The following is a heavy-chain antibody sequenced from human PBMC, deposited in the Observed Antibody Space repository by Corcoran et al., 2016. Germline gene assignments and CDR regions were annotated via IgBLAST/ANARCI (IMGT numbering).Heavy chain of an antibody. CDR3: ARLKRYYDSSGYYYESPYAFDI. CDR1: GYSFTSYW. CDR2: IYPGDSDT. Sequence: EVQLVQSGAEVKKPGESLKISCKGSGYSFTSYWIGWVRQMPGKGLEWMGIIYPGDSDTRYSPSFQGQVTISADKSISTAYLQWSSLKASDTAMYYCARLKRYYDSSGYYYESPYAFDIWGQGTMVTVSS. V-gene: IGHV5-51*01. D-gene: IGHD3-22*01. J-gene: IGHJ3*02.